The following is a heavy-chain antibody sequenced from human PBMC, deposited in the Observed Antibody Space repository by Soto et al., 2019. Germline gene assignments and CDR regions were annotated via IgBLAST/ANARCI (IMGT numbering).Heavy chain of an antibody. CDR3: ARSLQSGEDSSRNYSGFDY. V-gene: IGHV4-59*01. CDR1: GGSISSYY. J-gene: IGHJ4*02. Sequence: SETLSLTCTVSGGSISSYYWSWIRQPPGKGLEWIGYIYYSGSTNYNPSLKSRVTISVDTSKNQFSLKLSSVTAADTAVYYCARSLQSGEDSSRNYSGFDYWGQGPMVTVSS. D-gene: IGHD3-22*01. CDR2: IYYSGST.